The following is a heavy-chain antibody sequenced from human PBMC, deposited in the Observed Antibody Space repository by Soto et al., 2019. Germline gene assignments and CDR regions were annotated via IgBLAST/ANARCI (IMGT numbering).Heavy chain of an antibody. CDR1: GFGFSDSW. J-gene: IGHJ6*02. CDR2: IKEDGSEK. Sequence: EAQLVGSGGGLVQPGGSLTLSCVASGFGFSDSWISWVRQAPGKGLEWVANIKEDGSEKYYMDSVKGRFTISRDNAENSVYLQMNSLIAEDTAVYYCARGHYGMDVWGQGTTVTVSS. V-gene: IGHV3-7*03. CDR3: ARGHYGMDV.